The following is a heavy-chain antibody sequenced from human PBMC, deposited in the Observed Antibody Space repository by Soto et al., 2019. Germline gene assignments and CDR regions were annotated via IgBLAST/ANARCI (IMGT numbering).Heavy chain of an antibody. CDR3: ARRSHRSGSGSFIEK. D-gene: IGHD3-10*01. CDR1: GDSISSKNYY. J-gene: IGHJ4*02. V-gene: IGHV4-39*01. CDR2: IYDNGGA. Sequence: LSLTCTVSGDSISSKNYYWEWIRLPPGKGLEWIGSIYDNGGAYYNPSLKSRVTIHVETPKKQISLKLKSVTAADSALYYCARRSHRSGSGSFIEKWGQGTLVTVSS.